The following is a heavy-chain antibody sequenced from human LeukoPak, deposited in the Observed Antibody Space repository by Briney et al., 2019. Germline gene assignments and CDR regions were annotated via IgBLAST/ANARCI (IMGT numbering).Heavy chain of an antibody. Sequence: GRSLRLSGAASGFTFSSYAMSWVRQAPGKGLEWVSAISGSGGSTYYADSVKGRFTISRDNSKNTLYLQMNSLRAEDTAVYYCAKDGQWLRQSWGQGTLVTVSS. J-gene: IGHJ4*02. D-gene: IGHD5-12*01. CDR2: ISGSGGST. V-gene: IGHV3-23*01. CDR3: AKDGQWLRQS. CDR1: GFTFSSYA.